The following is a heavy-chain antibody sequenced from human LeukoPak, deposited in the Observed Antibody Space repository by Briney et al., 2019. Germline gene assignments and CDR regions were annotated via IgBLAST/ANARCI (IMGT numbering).Heavy chain of an antibody. D-gene: IGHD1-26*01. CDR3: ARGRGSYNAFDI. Sequence: ASVKVSCKASGYTFTGYYMHWVRQAPGQGLEWMGWINPNSGGTNYAQKFQGRVTMTRDTSISTAYMELSRLRSDDTAVYYYARGRGSYNAFDILGQGTMVTVSS. J-gene: IGHJ3*02. CDR2: INPNSGGT. V-gene: IGHV1-2*02. CDR1: GYTFTGYY.